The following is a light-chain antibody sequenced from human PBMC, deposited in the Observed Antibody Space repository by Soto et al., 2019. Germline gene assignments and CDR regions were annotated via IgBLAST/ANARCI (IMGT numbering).Light chain of an antibody. CDR2: DVS. CDR3: SSFAGSNNFPYV. CDR1: SSDVGGYNF. V-gene: IGLV2-14*03. J-gene: IGLJ1*01. Sequence: QSALTQPASVSGSPGQSITISCTGTSSDVGGYNFVSWYQQHPGEAPKLVMFDVSNRPSGISSRFSGSKSGNTASLTISGLQAEDEAVYYCSSFAGSNNFPYVFGTGTKLTVL.